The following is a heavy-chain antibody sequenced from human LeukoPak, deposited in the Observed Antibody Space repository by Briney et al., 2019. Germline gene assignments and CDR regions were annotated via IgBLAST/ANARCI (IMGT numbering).Heavy chain of an antibody. Sequence: GGSLRLSCAASGLTFSSYAMSWVRQAPGKGLEWVSAISGSGGSTYYADSVKGRFTISRDNSKNTLSLQMNRLRAEDTAVYYCAKDNWLPRYWGQGTLVTVSS. CDR1: GLTFSSYA. CDR3: AKDNWLPRY. D-gene: IGHD6-19*01. CDR2: ISGSGGST. V-gene: IGHV3-23*01. J-gene: IGHJ4*02.